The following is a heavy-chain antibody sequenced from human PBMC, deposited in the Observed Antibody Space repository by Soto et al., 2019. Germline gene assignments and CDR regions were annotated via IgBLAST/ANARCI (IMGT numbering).Heavy chain of an antibody. Sequence: QVQLVQSGAEVKKPGASVKVSCKASGYTFTSYGISWVRQAPGQGLEWMGWISAYNGNTNYAQKLQGRVTMTTDTPTSTAYMELRSLRSDDTAVYYCARSGYGANSLHYYGMDVWGQGTTVTVSS. CDR2: ISAYNGNT. V-gene: IGHV1-18*01. J-gene: IGHJ6*02. CDR1: GYTFTSYG. CDR3: ARSGYGANSLHYYGMDV. D-gene: IGHD6-25*01.